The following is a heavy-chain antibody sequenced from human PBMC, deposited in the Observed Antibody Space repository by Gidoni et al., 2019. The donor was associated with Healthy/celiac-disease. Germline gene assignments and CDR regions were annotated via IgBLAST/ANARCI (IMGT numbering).Heavy chain of an antibody. D-gene: IGHD6-13*01. V-gene: IGHV1-2*04. CDR1: GYTFNGYY. CDR2: INPNSGGT. Sequence: QVQLVQYGAEVKKPGASVKVSCKASGYTFNGYYMPRVRQAPGQGLEWMGWINPNSGGTNDAQKFQGWVTMTRDTSISTAYMELSRLRSDDTAVYYCARGPLTPIAAAGTRDGGWFDPWGQGTLVTVSS. CDR3: ARGPLTPIAAAGTRDGGWFDP. J-gene: IGHJ5*02.